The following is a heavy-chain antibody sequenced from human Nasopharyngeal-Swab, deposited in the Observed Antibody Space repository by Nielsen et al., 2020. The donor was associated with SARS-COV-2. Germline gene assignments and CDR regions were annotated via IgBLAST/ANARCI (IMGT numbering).Heavy chain of an antibody. CDR3: ARDGDYTLDY. CDR2: IYSGGST. D-gene: IGHD4-17*01. Sequence: GESLKISCAASGFTVSSNYMSWVRRAPGKGLEWVSVIYSGGSTYYADSVKGRFTISRDNSKNTLYLQMNSLRAEDTAVYYCARDGDYTLDYWGQGTLVTVSS. CDR1: GFTVSSNY. J-gene: IGHJ4*02. V-gene: IGHV3-66*02.